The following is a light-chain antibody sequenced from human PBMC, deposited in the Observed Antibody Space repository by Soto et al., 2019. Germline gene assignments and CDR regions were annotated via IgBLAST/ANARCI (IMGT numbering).Light chain of an antibody. CDR3: SSFTTTNTYV. Sequence: QSVLTQPASLSGSPGQSITISCTGTSSDVGGYNYVSWYQQYPGKAPKLMIYDVSNRPSGVSNRFSGSKSGNTASLTISGLQAEDEGDYYCSSFTTTNTYVFGTGTKVTVL. CDR2: DVS. CDR1: SSDVGGYNY. V-gene: IGLV2-14*01. J-gene: IGLJ1*01.